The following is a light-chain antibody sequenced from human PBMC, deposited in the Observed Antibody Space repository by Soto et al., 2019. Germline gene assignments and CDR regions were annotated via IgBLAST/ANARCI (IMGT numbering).Light chain of an antibody. CDR1: QSVSSSY. J-gene: IGKJ2*01. Sequence: EIVLTQSPGTLSLSPGERATLSCRASQSVSSSYLAWYQQKPGQAPRLLIYGASSRATGIPDRFSGSGSGTEFTLTISRLEPEDFAVYYSQQYGSSPQTFGQGTKLEIK. CDR2: GAS. CDR3: QQYGSSPQT. V-gene: IGKV3-20*01.